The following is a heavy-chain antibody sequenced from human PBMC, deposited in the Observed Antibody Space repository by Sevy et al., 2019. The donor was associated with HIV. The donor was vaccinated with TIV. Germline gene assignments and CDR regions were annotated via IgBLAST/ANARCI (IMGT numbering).Heavy chain of an antibody. CDR1: GFSFDIYA. CDR2: ISGSGDST. CDR3: AKDVGVVRSKGLDY. J-gene: IGHJ4*02. Sequence: GGSLRRSCAVSGFSFDIYAMSWVRQAPGKGLEWVSSISGSGDSTFYADSVKGRLTISRDNSKNTVYLPMNSLRAEDTAVYYCAKDVGVVRSKGLDYRGQGTLVTVSS. V-gene: IGHV3-23*01. D-gene: IGHD2-15*01.